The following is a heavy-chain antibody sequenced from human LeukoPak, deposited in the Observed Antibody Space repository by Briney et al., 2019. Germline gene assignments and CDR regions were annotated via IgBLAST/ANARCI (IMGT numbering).Heavy chain of an antibody. CDR3: ARGFAGPYNWFDP. CDR2: IIPIFGTA. D-gene: IGHD1-1*01. CDR1: GGTFSSHA. J-gene: IGHJ5*02. Sequence: ASVKVSCKASGGTFSSHAISWVRQAPGQGLEWMGGIIPIFGTANYAQKFQGRVTITADESTSTVYMELSSLRSEDTAVYYCARGFAGPYNWFDPWGQGTLVTVSS. V-gene: IGHV1-69*13.